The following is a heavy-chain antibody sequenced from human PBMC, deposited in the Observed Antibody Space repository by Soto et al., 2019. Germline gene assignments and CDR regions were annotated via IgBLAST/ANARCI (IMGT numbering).Heavy chain of an antibody. V-gene: IGHV1-69*13. J-gene: IGHJ4*02. D-gene: IGHD2-2*01. CDR2: IIPIFGTA. CDR1: GGTFSSYA. Sequence: ASVKVSCKASGGTFSSYAISWVRQAPGQGLEWMGGIIPIFGTANYAQKFQGRVTITADESTSTAYMELSSLRSEDTAVYYCARARHVVVPAAMGLWADYFDYWGQGTLVTVSS. CDR3: ARARHVVVPAAMGLWADYFDY.